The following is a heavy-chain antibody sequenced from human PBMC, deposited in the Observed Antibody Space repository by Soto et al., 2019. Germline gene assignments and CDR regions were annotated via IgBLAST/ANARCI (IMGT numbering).Heavy chain of an antibody. CDR3: ARDMGYYYDRSGQLVGY. CDR2: IIPIFGTA. Sequence: QVQLVQSGAEVKKPGSSVKVSCKASGGTFSSYAISWVRQAPGHGLEWMGGIIPIFGTANYAQKFQGRVTSTADESTSTAYMELSSLRSEDTAVYYCARDMGYYYDRSGQLVGYWGQGTLVTGSS. D-gene: IGHD3-22*01. V-gene: IGHV1-69*12. J-gene: IGHJ4*02. CDR1: GGTFSSYA.